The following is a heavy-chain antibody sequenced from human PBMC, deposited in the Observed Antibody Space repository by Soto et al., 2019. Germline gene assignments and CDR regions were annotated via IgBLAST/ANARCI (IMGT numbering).Heavy chain of an antibody. CDR2: ITPYNGNT. Sequence: QVQLVQSGAEVKNPGGSVKVSCQASNYLFGAFGISWVRQAPGQGLEWMGWITPYNGNTHYAEKFQDRVTMTADKSTTTAYMDVRRLSSDDTAVYFCARISARRNDFDVWGQGTVVTVSS. J-gene: IGHJ3*01. CDR3: ARISARRNDFDV. CDR1: NYLFGAFG. V-gene: IGHV1-18*01.